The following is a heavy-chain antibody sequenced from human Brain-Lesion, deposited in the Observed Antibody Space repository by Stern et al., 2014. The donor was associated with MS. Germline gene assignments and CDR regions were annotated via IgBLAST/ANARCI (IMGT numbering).Heavy chain of an antibody. CDR3: ARLVIRATHFDY. D-gene: IGHD3-16*02. Sequence: EVQLVESGGDLIQPGGSLRLSCEASGFTFSKNYMSWVRQAPGKGLEWFSSIYNVGSTYYADSVQGRFVISRDNSKNTLFLQMNSLRAEDTAVYYCARLVIRATHFDYWGQGTLGTVSS. CDR2: IYNVGST. CDR1: GFTFSKNY. J-gene: IGHJ4*02. V-gene: IGHV3-53*01.